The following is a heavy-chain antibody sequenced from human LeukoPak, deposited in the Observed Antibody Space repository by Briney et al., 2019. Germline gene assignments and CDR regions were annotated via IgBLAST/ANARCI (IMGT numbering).Heavy chain of an antibody. J-gene: IGHJ5*02. V-gene: IGHV1-2*02. Sequence: GASVKVSCKASEYTFTGYYMHWVRQAPGQGLEWMGWINPNSGGTNYAQKFQGRVTMTRDTSISTAYMELSRLRSDDTAVYYCARGPIVVVPAAISRESWFDPWGQGTLVTVSS. CDR3: ARGPIVVVPAAISRESWFDP. CDR1: EYTFTGYY. D-gene: IGHD2-2*01. CDR2: INPNSGGT.